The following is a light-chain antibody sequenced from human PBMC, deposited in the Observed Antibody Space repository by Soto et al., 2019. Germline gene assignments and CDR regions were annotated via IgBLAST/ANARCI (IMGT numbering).Light chain of an antibody. CDR3: QQRSDWPST. V-gene: IGKV3-11*01. CDR2: DAS. CDR1: QSVSRY. J-gene: IGKJ4*01. Sequence: DIVLTQCPATLSLSPGERATLSCRASQSVSRYLAWYQQKPGQAPRLLIYDASNRATGIPARFSGSGSGTDFTLTISSLEPEDFAVYYCQQRSDWPSTFGGGTKVEI.